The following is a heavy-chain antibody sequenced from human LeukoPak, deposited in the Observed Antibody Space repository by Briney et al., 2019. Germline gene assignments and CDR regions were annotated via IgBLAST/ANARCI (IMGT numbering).Heavy chain of an antibody. J-gene: IGHJ4*02. V-gene: IGHV4-59*01. D-gene: IGHD6-13*01. Sequence: PSETLSLTCTVSGGSISSYYWSWIRQPPGKGLEWIGYIYYSGSTIYNPSLKSRVTISVDTSKNQFSLKLSSVTAADTAVYYCARGDAAAAGTLFDYWGQGTLVTVSS. CDR1: GGSISSYY. CDR3: ARGDAAAAGTLFDY. CDR2: IYYSGST.